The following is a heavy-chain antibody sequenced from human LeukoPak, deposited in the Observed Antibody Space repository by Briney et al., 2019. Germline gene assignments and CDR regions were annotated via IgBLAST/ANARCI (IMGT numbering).Heavy chain of an antibody. CDR3: AVDNRDF. D-gene: IGHD2/OR15-2a*01. J-gene: IGHJ4*02. Sequence: PSETLSLTCTVSGASVGDYYWSWIRQAAGKGLEWLGRIYTSGNTIYNPSLQSRVTISVDVSKNQFSPRLISMTAADTGIYYCAVDNRDFWGQGTLVTVSS. CDR2: IYTSGNT. V-gene: IGHV4-4*07. CDR1: GASVGDYY.